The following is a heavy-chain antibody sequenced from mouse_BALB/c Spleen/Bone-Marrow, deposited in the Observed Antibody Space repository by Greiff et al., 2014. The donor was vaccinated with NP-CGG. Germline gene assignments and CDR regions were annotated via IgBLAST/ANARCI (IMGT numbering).Heavy chain of an antibody. CDR2: IFPGDDST. J-gene: IGHJ1*01. CDR1: GYTFTGYD. D-gene: IGHD1-2*01. V-gene: IGHV1S56*01. CDR3: ARGGFYYGYNWYLDD. Sequence: QVQLQQPGVELVKPGASVKLSCKASGYTFTGYDIHWVRQRPEQGLEWIGWIFPGDDSTKYNGKFKGKATLTTDKSSNTAYMQLSRLTTEDSAVYFCARGGFYYGYNWYLDDWGAGTTVTVSS.